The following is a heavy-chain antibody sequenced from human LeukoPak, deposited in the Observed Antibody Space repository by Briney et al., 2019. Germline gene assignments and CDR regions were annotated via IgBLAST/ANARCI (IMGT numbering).Heavy chain of an antibody. CDR2: INPSGGST. J-gene: IGHJ6*02. Sequence: ASVKVSCKASGYTFTSYYMHWERQAPGQGLEWMGIINPSGGSTSYAQKFQGRVTMTRDTSTSTVYMELSSLRSEDTAVYYCAQGPTSWYSSGWRMDVWGQGTTVTVSS. D-gene: IGHD6-19*01. CDR3: AQGPTSWYSSGWRMDV. CDR1: GYTFTSYY. V-gene: IGHV1-46*01.